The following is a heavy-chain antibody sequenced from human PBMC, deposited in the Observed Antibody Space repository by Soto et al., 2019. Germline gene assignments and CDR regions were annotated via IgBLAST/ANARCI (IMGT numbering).Heavy chain of an antibody. CDR2: ISGSGGST. D-gene: IGHD6-13*01. Sequence: GVCLRRSLAASGLSFNNYASSSVRKSLGKWLEWVSTISGSGGSTYYADSVKGRFNISRDNSKNTLYLQMNSLRAEDTAVYYCAKDQGSSWYEIDYWGQGT. J-gene: IGHJ4*02. CDR1: GLSFNNYA. CDR3: AKDQGSSWYEIDY. V-gene: IGHV3-23*01.